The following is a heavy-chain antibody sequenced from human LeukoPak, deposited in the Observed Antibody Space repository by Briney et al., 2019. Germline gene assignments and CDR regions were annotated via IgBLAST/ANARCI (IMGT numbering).Heavy chain of an antibody. Sequence: PETLSLTCTVSGGSISSSSYYWGWIRQPPGKGLEWIGSIYYSGSTYYNPSLKSRVTISVDTSKNQFSLKLSSVTAADTAVYYCAVSFSGSYPLWGQGTLVTVSS. D-gene: IGHD1-26*01. CDR3: AVSFSGSYPL. J-gene: IGHJ4*02. CDR1: GGSISSSSYY. CDR2: IYYSGST. V-gene: IGHV4-39*01.